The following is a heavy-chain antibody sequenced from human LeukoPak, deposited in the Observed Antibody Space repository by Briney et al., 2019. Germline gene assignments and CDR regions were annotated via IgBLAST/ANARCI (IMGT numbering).Heavy chain of an antibody. Sequence: GGSLRLSCAASGFTFSSYGMHWVRQAPGKGLEWVAVISYDGSNKYYVDSVKGRLTISRDNAKNSLYLQMNSLRAEDTAVYYCARTPYNWNDGHYYFDYWGQGTLVTVSS. CDR3: ARTPYNWNDGHYYFDY. D-gene: IGHD1-20*01. CDR1: GFTFSSYG. J-gene: IGHJ4*02. CDR2: ISYDGSNK. V-gene: IGHV3-30*03.